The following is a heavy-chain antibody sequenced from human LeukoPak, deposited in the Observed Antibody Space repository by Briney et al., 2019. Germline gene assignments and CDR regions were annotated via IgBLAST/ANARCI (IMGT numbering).Heavy chain of an antibody. CDR2: ISYDGSNK. D-gene: IGHD6-13*01. V-gene: IGHV3-30-3*01. CDR3: ARAQDLAAAGTKGDWFDP. J-gene: IGHJ5*02. CDR1: GFTFSSYA. Sequence: GRSLRLSCAASGFTFSSYAMHWVRQAPGKGLEWVAVISYDGSNKYYADSVKGRFTISRDNSKNTLYLQMNSLRAEDTAVYYCARAQDLAAAGTKGDWFDPWGQGTLVTVSS.